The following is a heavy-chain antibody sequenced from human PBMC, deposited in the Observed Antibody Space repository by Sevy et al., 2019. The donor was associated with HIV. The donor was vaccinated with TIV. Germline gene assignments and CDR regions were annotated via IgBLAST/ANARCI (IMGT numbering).Heavy chain of an antibody. V-gene: IGHV3-30*09. CDR1: GFIFGNYP. D-gene: IGHD5-18*01. J-gene: IGHJ3*02. CDR2: ISFDGGYK. Sequence: GGFLRLSCVASGFIFGNYPIHWVRQAPGEGLEWVSVISFDGGYKYYADSVKGRFVISRDNSKITLYLQMNSLRNEDTGDYYGARGHIQLGGVDIWGPGTKVTLSS. CDR3: ARGHIQLGGVDI.